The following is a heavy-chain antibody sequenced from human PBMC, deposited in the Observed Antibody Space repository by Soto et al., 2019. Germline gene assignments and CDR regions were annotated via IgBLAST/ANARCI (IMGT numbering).Heavy chain of an antibody. V-gene: IGHV3-23*01. CDR2: VSDGGGLT. Sequence: PGGSLRLSCAASGFTFSSFAMNWVRQAPGGGLEWVSTVSDGGGLTYYAESVKGRFTISRDNMKNTVFLQLSNLRAEDTAVYFCAKELGSSYFDNWGQGTLVTVSS. J-gene: IGHJ4*02. D-gene: IGHD6-13*01. CDR3: AKELGSSYFDN. CDR1: GFTFSSFA.